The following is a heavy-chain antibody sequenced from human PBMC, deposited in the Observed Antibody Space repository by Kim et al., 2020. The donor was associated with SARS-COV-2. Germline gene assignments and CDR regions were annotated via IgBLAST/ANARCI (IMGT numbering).Heavy chain of an antibody. Sequence: GESLKISCQGSGYTFTSYWIAWVRQKPGKGLEWMGLIYPYDSDTKYSPSFQGQVTISADKSISTAYLQWRSLKAPDTAMYYCAKFSGGHFDSWGQGTLLTVSS. D-gene: IGHD3-10*01. V-gene: IGHV5-51*01. J-gene: IGHJ4*02. CDR2: IYPYDSDT. CDR3: AKFSGGHFDS. CDR1: GYTFTSYW.